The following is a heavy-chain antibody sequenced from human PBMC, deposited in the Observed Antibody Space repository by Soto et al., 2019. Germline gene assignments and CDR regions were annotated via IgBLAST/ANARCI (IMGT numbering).Heavy chain of an antibody. J-gene: IGHJ4*02. Sequence: SETLSLTCTVSGGSISSYYWSWIRQPPGKGLEWIGYIYYSGSTNYNPSLKSRVTISVDTSKNQFSLKLSPVTAADTAVYYCARGDDYGDYSNLDYWGQGTLVTVSS. CDR1: GGSISSYY. CDR2: IYYSGST. D-gene: IGHD4-17*01. V-gene: IGHV4-59*13. CDR3: ARGDDYGDYSNLDY.